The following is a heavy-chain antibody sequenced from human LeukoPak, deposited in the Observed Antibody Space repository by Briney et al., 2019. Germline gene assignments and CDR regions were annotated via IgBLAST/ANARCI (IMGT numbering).Heavy chain of an antibody. CDR1: GCTFSGDA. D-gene: IGHD1-26*01. V-gene: IGHV1-69*06. CDR3: ARDKFGSKRRFDY. Sequence: ASVKVSCKHPGCTFSGDAISGVRQAPGQGLEWMGRIIPIFGTANYAQKFQGRVTTTADKSSSTAYIELSSLRSEETTALYCARDKFGSKRRFDYWGQGTLVTVSS. CDR2: IIPIFGTA. J-gene: IGHJ4*02.